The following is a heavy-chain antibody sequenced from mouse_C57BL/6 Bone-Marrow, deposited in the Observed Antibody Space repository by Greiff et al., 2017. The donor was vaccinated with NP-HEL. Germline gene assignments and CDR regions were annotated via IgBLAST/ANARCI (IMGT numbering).Heavy chain of an antibody. Sequence: EVQLQQSGAELVRPGASVKLSCTASGFNIKDDYMHWVKQRPEQGLEWIGWIDPENGDTEYASKFQGKATITADTSSNTAYLQLSSLTSEDTAVYYCTTSMIYSNYVGFAYWGQGTLVTVSA. D-gene: IGHD2-5*01. CDR2: IDPENGDT. J-gene: IGHJ3*01. CDR1: GFNIKDDY. CDR3: TTSMIYSNYVGFAY. V-gene: IGHV14-4*01.